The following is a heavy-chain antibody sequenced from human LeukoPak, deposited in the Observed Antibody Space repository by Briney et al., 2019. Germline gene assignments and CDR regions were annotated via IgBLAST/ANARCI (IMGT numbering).Heavy chain of an antibody. J-gene: IGHJ4*02. CDR3: ARAVSSGWYGD. V-gene: IGHV3-13*01. CDR2: IGPAGDT. CDR1: GFTFSSYD. D-gene: IGHD6-19*01. Sequence: GGSLRLSCAASGFTFSSYDMHWVRQAIGKGLEWVSAIGPAGDTYYPGSVRGRFTISRENAKNSLYLQMNSLRAGDTAVYYCARAVSSGWYGDWGQGTLVTVSS.